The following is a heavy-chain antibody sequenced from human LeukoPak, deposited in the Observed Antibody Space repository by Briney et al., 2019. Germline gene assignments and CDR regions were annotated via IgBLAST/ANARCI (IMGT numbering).Heavy chain of an antibody. V-gene: IGHV3-48*01. Sequence: GGSLRLSCAASGFTFSSYSMNWVRQAPGKGLEWVSYISSSSSTIYYADSVKGRFTISRDNAKNSLYLQMNSLRAEDTAVYYCARARAAAGIGYYYYYMDVWGKGTTVTISS. J-gene: IGHJ6*03. CDR1: GFTFSSYS. CDR2: ISSSSSTI. D-gene: IGHD6-13*01. CDR3: ARARAAAGIGYYYYYMDV.